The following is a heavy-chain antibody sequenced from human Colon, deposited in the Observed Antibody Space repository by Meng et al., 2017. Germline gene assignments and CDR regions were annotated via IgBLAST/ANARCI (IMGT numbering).Heavy chain of an antibody. CDR1: GFTFSNAV. CDR2: NKSKTDGVTT. Sequence: GGSLRPSCAASGFTFSNAVMSWVRQAPGKGLEWVGRNKSKTDGVTTDYAAPVKGRFTISRDDSTNTLYLQMNSLKTEDTAVYYCTTQPDVLLWFGELLTNDYWGQGTLVTVSS. V-gene: IGHV3-15*01. D-gene: IGHD3-10*01. CDR3: TTQPDVLLWFGELLTNDY. J-gene: IGHJ4*02.